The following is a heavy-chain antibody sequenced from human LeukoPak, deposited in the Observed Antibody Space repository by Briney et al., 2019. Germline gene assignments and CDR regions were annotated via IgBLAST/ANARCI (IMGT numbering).Heavy chain of an antibody. D-gene: IGHD4-17*01. CDR2: ISESGGST. Sequence: PGGSLRLSCAASGFTFSSYGMHWVRQAPGKGLEWVSLISESGGSTYYADSVKGRFTVSRDNSKNTLFLQMNSLRAEDTALYYCAKHYGDYFLDFWGQGTLVTVSS. CDR1: GFTFSSYG. CDR3: AKHYGDYFLDF. V-gene: IGHV3-23*01. J-gene: IGHJ4*02.